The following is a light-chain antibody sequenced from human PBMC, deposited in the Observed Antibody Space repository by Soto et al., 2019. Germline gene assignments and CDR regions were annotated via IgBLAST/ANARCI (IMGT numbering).Light chain of an antibody. CDR2: GAS. CDR3: QQYGEAPYT. CDR1: ESIYNNY. Sequence: IVLTQSPGTLSLSPGEGASLFCRASESIYNNYLAWYQHRPGRCPRLLVYGASTRAAVIPDRFSSSGSVTDFALTIARLESEDVAVYYCQQYGEAPYTFGQGTKLEIK. J-gene: IGKJ2*01. V-gene: IGKV3-20*01.